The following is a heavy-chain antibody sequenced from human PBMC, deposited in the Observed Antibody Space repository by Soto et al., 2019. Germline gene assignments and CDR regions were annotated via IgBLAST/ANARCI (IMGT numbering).Heavy chain of an antibody. CDR2: ISAYNGNT. V-gene: IGHV1-18*01. Sequence: ASVKVSCKASGYTFASYAISGMRQAPGQGLEWMGWISAYNGNTNYAQKLQGRVTMTTDTSTSTAYMELRSLRSDDTAVYYCARSHMYYDILTGPPAYYYGMDVWGQGTTVTVSS. D-gene: IGHD3-9*01. J-gene: IGHJ6*02. CDR1: GYTFASYA. CDR3: ARSHMYYDILTGPPAYYYGMDV.